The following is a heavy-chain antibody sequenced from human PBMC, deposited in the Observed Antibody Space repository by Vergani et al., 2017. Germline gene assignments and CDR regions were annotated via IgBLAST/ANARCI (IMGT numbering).Heavy chain of an antibody. CDR2: IHPADSDT. CDR3: ARLYGRDSSGSKYFDY. J-gene: IGHJ4*02. Sequence: EVQLVQSGAEVKKPGESLKISCQISGYSFTNYWIGWVRQMPGKGLEWMGIIHPADSDTRYSPSFQGQVTISVDKSISTAYLQRSSLRASDSARYYCARLYGRDSSGSKYFDYWVQGTLVTVSS. D-gene: IGHD3-22*01. V-gene: IGHV5-51*01. CDR1: GYSFTNYW.